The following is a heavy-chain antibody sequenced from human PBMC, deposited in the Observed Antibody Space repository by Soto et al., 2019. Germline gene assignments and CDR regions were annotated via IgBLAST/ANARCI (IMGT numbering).Heavy chain of an antibody. CDR2: NYNVGTS. CDR3: ARESIVGDTNFDS. V-gene: IGHV4-61*10. CDR1: GDSLSSGLYN. D-gene: IGHD1-26*01. Sequence: AGSLNLACTASGDSLSSGLYNWTCLRPTGGKGLEWIAYNYNVGTSKYNPTLNSRATISLDTYKSQFSLRLRSVTAADTAVYFCARESIVGDTNFDSWGQGTLVTVSS. J-gene: IGHJ5*01.